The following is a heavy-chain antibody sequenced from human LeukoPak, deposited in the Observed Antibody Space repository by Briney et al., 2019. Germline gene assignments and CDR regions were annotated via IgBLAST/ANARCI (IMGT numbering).Heavy chain of an antibody. V-gene: IGHV4-59*08. CDR3: ARTPPLEPYYYIDV. Sequence: PSETLSLTCTVSGASISNYFWSWIRPPPGRRLEWIGHIHYSGSTNYNPSLKSRVTISVDTSNNQFSLNLSSVTAADTAVYYCARTPPLEPYYYIDVWGKGTTVTVS. CDR1: GASISNYF. CDR2: IHYSGST. J-gene: IGHJ6*03.